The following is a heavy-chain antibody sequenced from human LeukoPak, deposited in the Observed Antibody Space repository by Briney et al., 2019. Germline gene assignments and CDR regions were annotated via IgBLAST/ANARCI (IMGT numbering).Heavy chain of an antibody. D-gene: IGHD3-10*01. CDR3: ENGITMVRGVIVYFDY. V-gene: IGHV3-23*01. CDR2: ISGSGGST. Sequence: GGSLRLSCAASGFTFSSYAMSWVRQAPGKGLEWVSAISGSGGSTYYADSVKGRFTISRDNSKNTLYLQMNSLRAEDTAVYYCENGITMVRGVIVYFDYWGQGTLVTVSS. CDR1: GFTFSSYA. J-gene: IGHJ4*02.